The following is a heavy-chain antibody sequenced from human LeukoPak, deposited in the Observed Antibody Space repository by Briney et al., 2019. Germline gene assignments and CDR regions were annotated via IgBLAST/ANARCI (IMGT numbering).Heavy chain of an antibody. CDR2: IWYDGSNK. CDR3: AKDPRSYCSSTSCPPWFDP. V-gene: IGHV3-33*06. CDR1: GFTFSSYG. J-gene: IGHJ5*02. D-gene: IGHD2-2*01. Sequence: GGSLRLSCAASGFTFSSYGMHWVRQAPGKGLEWVAVIWYDGSNKYYADSVKGRFTISRDNPKNTLYLQMNSLRAEDTAVYYCAKDPRSYCSSTSCPPWFDPWGQGTLVTVSS.